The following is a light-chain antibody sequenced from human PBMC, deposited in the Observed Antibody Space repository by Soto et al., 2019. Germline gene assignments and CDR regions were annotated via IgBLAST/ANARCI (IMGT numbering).Light chain of an antibody. J-gene: IGLJ3*02. V-gene: IGLV4-69*01. CDR3: QTWGTGTPWV. CDR1: SGHSNYA. Sequence: QSVLTQSPSASASLGASVKLTCTLSSGHSNYAIAWHQQQPEKGPRYLMKLNSDGSHSKGDGIPDRFSGSSSGAERYLTISSHQSEDEADYYCQTWGTGTPWVFGGGTKLTVL. CDR2: LNSDGSH.